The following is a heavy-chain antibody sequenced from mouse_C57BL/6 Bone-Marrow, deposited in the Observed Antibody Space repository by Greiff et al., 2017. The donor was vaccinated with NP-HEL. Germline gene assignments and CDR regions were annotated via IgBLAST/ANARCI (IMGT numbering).Heavy chain of an antibody. CDR2: ITHSGET. J-gene: IGHJ1*03. CDR3: AGEFYYDYDACWYCDV. CDR1: GFPITSGYY. V-gene: IGHV12-3*01. Sequence: VQLQESGPGLVKPSQSLFLTCSITGFPITSGYYWIWIRQSPGKPLEWMGYITHSGETFYNPSLQSPISITRETSKNQFFLQLNSVTTEDTTTYYCAGEFYYDYDACWYCDVWGTGTTVTVSS. D-gene: IGHD2-4*01.